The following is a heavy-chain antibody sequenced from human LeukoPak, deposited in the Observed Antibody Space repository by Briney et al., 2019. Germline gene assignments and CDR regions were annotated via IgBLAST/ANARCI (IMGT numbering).Heavy chain of an antibody. Sequence: PGGSLRLSCAASGFTFSSYAMSWVRQAPGKGLEWVSYISSSSSTIYYADSVKGRFTISRDNAKNSLYLQMNSLRDEDTAVYYCARGSESYGDYTGDYWGQGTLVTVSS. D-gene: IGHD4-17*01. J-gene: IGHJ4*02. CDR2: ISSSSSTI. CDR1: GFTFSSYA. CDR3: ARGSESYGDYTGDY. V-gene: IGHV3-48*02.